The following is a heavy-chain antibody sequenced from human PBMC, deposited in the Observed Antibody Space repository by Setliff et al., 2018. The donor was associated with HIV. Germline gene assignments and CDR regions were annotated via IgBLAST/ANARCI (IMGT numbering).Heavy chain of an antibody. D-gene: IGHD3-10*01. V-gene: IGHV1-69*04. CDR2: SIPILGIG. J-gene: IGHJ6*02. Sequence: ASVKVSCKASGRTFSSYTINWVRQAPGQGLEWMGRSIPILGIGNDEQAQKFKGRVTFTADKSTSTAYMELRSLRSDDTAVYYCAREGGFRGVITLSYYYYYGMDVWGQGTTVTVSS. CDR3: AREGGFRGVITLSYYYYYGMDV. CDR1: GRTFSSYT.